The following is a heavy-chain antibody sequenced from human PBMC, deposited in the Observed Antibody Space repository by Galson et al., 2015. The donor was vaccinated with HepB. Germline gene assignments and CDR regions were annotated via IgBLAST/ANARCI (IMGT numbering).Heavy chain of an antibody. J-gene: IGHJ3*02. V-gene: IGHV3-48*01. CDR1: GFTFSSYS. D-gene: IGHD3-10*01. Sequence: SLRLSCAASGFTFSSYSMNWVRQAPGKGLEWVSYISSSSSTIYYADSVKGRFTISRDNAKNSLYLQMNSLRAEDTAAYYCARDGPREWFGELWIFRSDALDIWGQGTMVTVSS. CDR2: ISSSSSTI. CDR3: ARDGPREWFGELWIFRSDALDI.